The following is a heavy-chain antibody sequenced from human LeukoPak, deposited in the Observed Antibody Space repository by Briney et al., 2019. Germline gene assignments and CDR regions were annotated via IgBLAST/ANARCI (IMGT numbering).Heavy chain of an antibody. V-gene: IGHV3-23*01. Sequence: GGSLRLSCAASGFTFSSYAMSWVRKAPGKGLEWVSSISGAGTGTYYADSVKGRFTISRDNSKNMLYLQMNSLRAEDTAVYYCAKDARITMIVVVRGARPYYFDYWGQGTLVTVSS. J-gene: IGHJ4*02. CDR3: AKDARITMIVVVRGARPYYFDY. D-gene: IGHD3-22*01. CDR2: ISGAGTGT. CDR1: GFTFSSYA.